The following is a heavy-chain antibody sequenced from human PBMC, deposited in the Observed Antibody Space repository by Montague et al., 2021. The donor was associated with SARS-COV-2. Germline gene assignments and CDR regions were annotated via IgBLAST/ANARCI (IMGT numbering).Heavy chain of an antibody. V-gene: IGHV4-59*08. J-gene: IGHJ5*02. D-gene: IGHD3-10*01. Sequence: SETLSLTCTVSSGSIFHAHWGWVRQPPGKGLEWLGSMFYGGATSNNPSLKSRVTMSIDTSTNQFSLKLSFVTAADTAVYYCAKQDYFVSGTSYKGFDPWGQGILVTVSS. CDR1: SGSIFHAH. CDR2: MFYGGAT. CDR3: AKQDYFVSGTSYKGFDP.